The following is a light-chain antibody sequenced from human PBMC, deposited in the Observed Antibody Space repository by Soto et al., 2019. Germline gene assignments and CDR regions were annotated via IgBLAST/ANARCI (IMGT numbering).Light chain of an antibody. CDR1: SSDVGSYNL. Sequence: QSVLTQPASVSGSPGQSITISCTGTSSDVGSYNLVSWYQHHPGKAPKLMIYEVSKRPSGVSNRFSGSKSGNTASLTISGLQAEDEADYYCCSYEGSSTLVFGTGPKVTVL. J-gene: IGLJ1*01. V-gene: IGLV2-23*02. CDR3: CSYEGSSTLV. CDR2: EVS.